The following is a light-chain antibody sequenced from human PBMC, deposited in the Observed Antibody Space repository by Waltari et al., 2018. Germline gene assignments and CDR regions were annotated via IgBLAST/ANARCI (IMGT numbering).Light chain of an antibody. J-gene: IGLJ1*01. CDR3: AAWDDSLSGNV. CDR1: SSNIGTNY. CDR2: RNN. Sequence: QSVLTQPPSASGTPGQRVTISCSGDSSNIGTNYVDWYQQLPGTAPKLLIFRNNPRPSGVPDRCSGSRSGTAASLAISGLRSEEEADYYCAAWDDSLSGNVFGTGTKVTAL. V-gene: IGLV1-47*01.